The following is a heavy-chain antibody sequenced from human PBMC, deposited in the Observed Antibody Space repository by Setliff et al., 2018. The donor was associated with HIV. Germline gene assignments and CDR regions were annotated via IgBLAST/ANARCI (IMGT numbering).Heavy chain of an antibody. D-gene: IGHD2-8*01. CDR3: AKGPNFEDAFDI. Sequence: SVKVSCKASGGTFSNYAFSWVRQAPGQGLEWMGGLIPIVDITKSTQRSRDRVTFTADESTKTAQMELSGLTFEDTAVYYCAKGPNFEDAFDIWGQGTVVTVSS. CDR2: LIPIVDIT. CDR1: GGTFSNYA. J-gene: IGHJ3*02. V-gene: IGHV1-69*10.